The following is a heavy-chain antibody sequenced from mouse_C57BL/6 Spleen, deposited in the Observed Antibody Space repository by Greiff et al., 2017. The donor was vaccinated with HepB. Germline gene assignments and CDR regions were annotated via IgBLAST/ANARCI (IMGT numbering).Heavy chain of an antibody. CDR3: ARAGTTVEGYFDY. J-gene: IGHJ2*01. Sequence: EVQLVESGPGLVKPSQSLSLTCSVTGYSITSGYYWNWIRQFPGNKLEWMGYISYDGSNNYNPSLKNRISITRDTSKNQFFLKLNSVTTEDTATYYCARAGTTVEGYFDYWGQGTTLTVSS. CDR2: ISYDGSN. V-gene: IGHV3-6*01. CDR1: GYSITSGYY. D-gene: IGHD1-1*01.